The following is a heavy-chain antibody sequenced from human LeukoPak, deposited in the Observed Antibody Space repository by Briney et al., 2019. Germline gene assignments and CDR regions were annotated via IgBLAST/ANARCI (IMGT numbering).Heavy chain of an antibody. Sequence: GGSLRLSCAASGFTFSSYAMSWVRQAPGKGLEWVSVISGSGGTTYYADSMKGRFTISRDNSKNTLYLQMNSLRPDDTAVYYCATGSGFSIPVYFDYWGQGTLVTVSS. D-gene: IGHD3-3*01. J-gene: IGHJ4*02. CDR3: ATGSGFSIPVYFDY. CDR2: ISGSGGTT. V-gene: IGHV3-23*01. CDR1: GFTFSSYA.